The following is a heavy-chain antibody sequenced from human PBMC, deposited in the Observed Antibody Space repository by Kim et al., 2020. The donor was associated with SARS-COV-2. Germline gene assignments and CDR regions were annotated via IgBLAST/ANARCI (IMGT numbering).Heavy chain of an antibody. V-gene: IGHV3-30*04. CDR2: ISYDGSNK. CDR3: ARDWSKTTGGFSWFDP. Sequence: GGSLRLSCAASGFTFSSYAMHWVRQAPGKGLEWVAVISYDGSNKYYADSVKGRFTISRDNSKNTLYLQMNSLRAEDTAVYYCARDWSKTTGGFSWFDPWGQGTLVTVSS. D-gene: IGHD4-17*01. J-gene: IGHJ5*02. CDR1: GFTFSSYA.